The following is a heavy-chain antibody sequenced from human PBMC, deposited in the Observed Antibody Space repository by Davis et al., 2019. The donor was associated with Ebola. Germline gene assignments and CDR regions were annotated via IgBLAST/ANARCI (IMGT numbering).Heavy chain of an antibody. CDR3: ATYYYGRGSYWYYFDS. CDR2: IIPTYGPV. CDR1: GGTFSGYA. J-gene: IGHJ4*02. V-gene: IGHV1-69*13. Sequence: SVKVSCKASGGTFSGYAISWVRQAPGQGLEWMGGIIPTYGPVNYAQNFQDRLTITADESSRTASMELKSLKSDDTAIYFCATYYYGRGSYWYYFDSWGQGTLVTVSS. D-gene: IGHD3-10*01.